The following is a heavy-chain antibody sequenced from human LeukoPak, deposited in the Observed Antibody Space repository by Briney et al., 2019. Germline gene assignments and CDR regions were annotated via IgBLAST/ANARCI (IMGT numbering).Heavy chain of an antibody. CDR3: AKAREWAFDWSLPLDY. CDR2: ISGSGGGT. J-gene: IGHJ4*02. D-gene: IGHD3-9*01. CDR1: GFTFSNYA. Sequence: PGGSLRLSCAASGFTFSNYAMSWVRQAPGKGLEWVSAISGSGGGTYYAASVKGRFTISRDTSKNTLYLQMNSLRAEDTAVYYCAKAREWAFDWSLPLDYWGQGTLVTVSS. V-gene: IGHV3-23*01.